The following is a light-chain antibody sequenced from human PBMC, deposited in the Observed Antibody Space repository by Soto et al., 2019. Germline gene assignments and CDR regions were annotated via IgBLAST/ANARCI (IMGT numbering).Light chain of an antibody. CDR2: EVS. CDR3: CSYAGSSNWV. CDR1: SSDVGSYNL. Sequence: QSVLTQPASVSGSPGQSITISCTGTSSDVGSYNLVSWYQQHPGKAPKLMIYEVSKRPSGISNRFSGSKSGNMASLTISGLQAEDEADYYCCSYAGSSNWVFGGGTKVTVL. J-gene: IGLJ3*02. V-gene: IGLV2-23*02.